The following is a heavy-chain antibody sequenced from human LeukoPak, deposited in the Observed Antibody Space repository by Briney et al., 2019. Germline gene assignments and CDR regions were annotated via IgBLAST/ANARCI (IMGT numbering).Heavy chain of an antibody. J-gene: IGHJ3*02. CDR3: AASITMIVVVPGAFDI. V-gene: IGHV4-31*03. CDR1: GGSISSGGYY. Sequence: PSETLSLTYTVSGGSISSGGYYWSWIRQHPGKGLEWIGYIYYSGSTYYNPSLKSRVTISVDTSKNQFSLKLSSVTAADTAVYYCAASITMIVVVPGAFDIWGQGTMVTVSS. CDR2: IYYSGST. D-gene: IGHD3-22*01.